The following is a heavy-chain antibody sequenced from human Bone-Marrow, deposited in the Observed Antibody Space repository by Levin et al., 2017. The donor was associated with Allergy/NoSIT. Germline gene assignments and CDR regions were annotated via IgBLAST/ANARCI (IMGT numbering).Heavy chain of an antibody. Sequence: SQTLSLTCTVSGGSISSYYWSWIRQPPGKGLEWIGYIYYSGSTNYNPSLKSRVTISVDTSKNQFSLKLSSVTAADTAVYYCARHGREGQTGGSLLTRYYYYGMDVWGQGTTVTVSS. J-gene: IGHJ6*02. D-gene: IGHD5-24*01. CDR2: IYYSGST. CDR3: ARHGREGQTGGSLLTRYYYYGMDV. CDR1: GGSISSYY. V-gene: IGHV4-59*08.